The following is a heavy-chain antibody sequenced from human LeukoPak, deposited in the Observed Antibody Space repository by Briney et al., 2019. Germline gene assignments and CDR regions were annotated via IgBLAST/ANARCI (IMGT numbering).Heavy chain of an antibody. CDR1: GGTFSSYA. Sequence: SVKVSCKASGGTFSSYAISWVRQAPGQGLEWMGRIIPILGIANYAQKLQGRVTITADKSTSTAYMELSSLRSEDTAVYYCARDPAYYYDSSGYGWGQGTLVTVSS. V-gene: IGHV1-69*04. D-gene: IGHD3-22*01. CDR3: ARDPAYYYDSSGYG. J-gene: IGHJ4*02. CDR2: IIPILGIA.